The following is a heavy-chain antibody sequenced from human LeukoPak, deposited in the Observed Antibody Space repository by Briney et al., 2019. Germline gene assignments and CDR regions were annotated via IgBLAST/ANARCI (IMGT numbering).Heavy chain of an antibody. CDR3: ARQGYCSSTSCFNWFDP. V-gene: IGHV4-39*01. J-gene: IGHJ5*02. Sequence: SETLSLTCTVSGGSISSSSYYWGWLRQPPGTGLEWIGSIYYSGGTYDNPSLKSRVTIFVDTSKNQFSLKLSSVTAADTAVYYCARQGYCSSTSCFNWFDPWGQGTLVTVSS. D-gene: IGHD2-2*01. CDR2: IYYSGGT. CDR1: GGSISSSSYY.